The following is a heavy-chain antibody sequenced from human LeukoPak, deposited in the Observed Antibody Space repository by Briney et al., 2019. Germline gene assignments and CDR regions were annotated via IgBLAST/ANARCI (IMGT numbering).Heavy chain of an antibody. CDR1: GFTFGYYG. Sequence: PGGSLRLSCAASGFTFGYYGMHWVRQAPGKGLEWVAFIRYDGSNKYYADSVKGRFTISRDNSKNTLYLQMNSLRAEDTAVYYCAKERHCSGGSCRYFDYWAREPWSPSPQ. CDR3: AKERHCSGGSCRYFDY. V-gene: IGHV3-30*02. J-gene: IGHJ4*02. CDR2: IRYDGSNK. D-gene: IGHD2-15*01.